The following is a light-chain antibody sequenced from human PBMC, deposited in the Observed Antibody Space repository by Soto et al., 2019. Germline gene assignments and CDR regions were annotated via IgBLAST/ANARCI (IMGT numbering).Light chain of an antibody. CDR1: QGISSS. CDR2: AAS. J-gene: IGKJ4*01. V-gene: IGKV1-9*01. Sequence: DMQLTQSPSFLSASVGDRVTITCRASQGISSSLAWYQQKAGKAPKLLIYAASTLQGGVPSRFSGSGSGTEFTLTISSLQPEDFATYYCQQLISYPPGVFGGGTKVEIK. CDR3: QQLISYPPGV.